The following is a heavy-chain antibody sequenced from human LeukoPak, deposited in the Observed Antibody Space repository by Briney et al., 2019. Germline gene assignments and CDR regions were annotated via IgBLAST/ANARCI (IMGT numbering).Heavy chain of an antibody. V-gene: IGHV1-18*01. CDR1: GYTFTSYG. CDR2: ISAYNGNT. D-gene: IGHD3-22*01. J-gene: IGHJ3*01. CDR3: ARDHSYYYDSSGYYPPVHAFDV. Sequence: ASVKVSCKASGYTFTSYGISWVRQAPGQGLEWMGWISAYNGNTNYAQKLQGRVTMTTDTSTSTAYMELRSLRSDDTAVYYCARDHSYYYDSSGYYPPVHAFDVWGQGTMVTVSS.